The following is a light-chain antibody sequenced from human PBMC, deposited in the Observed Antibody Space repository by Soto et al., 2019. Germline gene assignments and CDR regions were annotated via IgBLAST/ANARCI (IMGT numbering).Light chain of an antibody. CDR3: SSYTSGTTLVV. V-gene: IGLV1-44*01. CDR2: NNN. J-gene: IGLJ1*01. Sequence: QSALTQPPSASGTPGQTVTISCSGGSSNIGSNIVNWYQQLPGTAPKLLIYNNNERPSGVPDRFSGSKSGTSASMAISGLQSEDEADYYCSSYTSGTTLVVFGTGTKLTVL. CDR1: SSNIGSNI.